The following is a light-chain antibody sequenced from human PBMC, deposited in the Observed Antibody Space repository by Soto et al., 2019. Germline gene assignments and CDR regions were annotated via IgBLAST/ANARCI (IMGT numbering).Light chain of an antibody. J-gene: IGLJ1*01. CDR2: AVN. Sequence: QSALTQPPSASGSPGQSVAISFTGTSSDVGDTDYVSWYQQHSGKAPKLLLYAVNKRPSGVPDRFSVSKSGNTASLTVSALQSDDEADYYCISHAGVSNVLGTGTKVTVL. CDR3: ISHAGVSNV. CDR1: SSDVGDTDY. V-gene: IGLV2-8*01.